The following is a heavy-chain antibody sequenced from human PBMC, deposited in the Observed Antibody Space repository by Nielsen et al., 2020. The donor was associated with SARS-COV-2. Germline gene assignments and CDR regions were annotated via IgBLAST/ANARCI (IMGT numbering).Heavy chain of an antibody. CDR2: IYYSGST. Sequence: SETLSLTCPVSGGSISSYYWSWIRQPPGKGLEWIGYIYYSGSTNYNPSLKSRVTISVDTSKNQFSLKLSSVTAADTAVYYCASTFTGAAAGTWWFDPWGQGTLVTVSS. CDR3: ASTFTGAAAGTWWFDP. J-gene: IGHJ5*02. CDR1: GGSISSYY. V-gene: IGHV4-59*01. D-gene: IGHD6-13*01.